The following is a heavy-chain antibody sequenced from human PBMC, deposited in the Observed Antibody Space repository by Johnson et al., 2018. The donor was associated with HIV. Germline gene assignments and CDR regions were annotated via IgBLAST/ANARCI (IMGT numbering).Heavy chain of an antibody. V-gene: IGHV3-9*01. CDR3: AKDISYGSGIADAFDI. CDR2: LSWNSGSI. CDR1: GFTFDDYA. D-gene: IGHD3-10*01. Sequence: VQLVESGGGLVQPGRSLRLSCAASGFTFDDYAMHWVRQAPGKGLEWVSGLSWNSGSIGYAESVKGRFTISRDNAKNSLYLQMNSLRAEDTALYYCAKDISYGSGIADAFDIWGQGTMVTVSS. J-gene: IGHJ3*02.